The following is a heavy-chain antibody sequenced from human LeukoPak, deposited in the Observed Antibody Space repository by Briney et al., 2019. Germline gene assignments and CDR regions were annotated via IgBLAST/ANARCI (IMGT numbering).Heavy chain of an antibody. CDR1: GGSIRSSYYY. J-gene: IGHJ4*02. Sequence: PSETLSLTCTVSGGSIRSSYYYWGWIRQPPGKGLEWIGEINHSGSTNYNPSLKSRVTISVDTSKNQFSLKLSSVTAADTAVYYCARGFAGTFDYWGQGTLVTVSS. D-gene: IGHD1-1*01. CDR2: INHSGST. V-gene: IGHV4-39*07. CDR3: ARGFAGTFDY.